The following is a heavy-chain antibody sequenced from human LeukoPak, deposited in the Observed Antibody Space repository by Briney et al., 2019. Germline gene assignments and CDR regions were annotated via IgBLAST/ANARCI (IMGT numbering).Heavy chain of an antibody. J-gene: IGHJ4*02. CDR2: FDPEDGET. V-gene: IGHV1-24*01. CDR1: GYTLTELS. CDR3: ARGYDILTGYPSLFDY. D-gene: IGHD3-9*01. Sequence: ASVKVSCKVSGYTLTELSMHWVRQAPGKGLEWMGGFDPEDGETIYAQKFQGRVTMTEDTSTDTAYMELRSLRSDDAAVYYCARGYDILTGYPSLFDYWGQGTLVTVSS.